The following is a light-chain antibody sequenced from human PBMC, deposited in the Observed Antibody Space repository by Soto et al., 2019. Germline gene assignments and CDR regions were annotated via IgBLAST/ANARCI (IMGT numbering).Light chain of an antibody. Sequence: IVLTQSPGTLSLSPGERATLSCRASQSVSSSYLAWYQQKPGQAPRLLIYGASSRATGIPDRFSGSGSGTDFTLTISRLEPEDLAVYYCQQYDSSPVTFGQGTKVEIK. CDR3: QQYDSSPVT. J-gene: IGKJ1*01. CDR2: GAS. V-gene: IGKV3-20*01. CDR1: QSVSSSY.